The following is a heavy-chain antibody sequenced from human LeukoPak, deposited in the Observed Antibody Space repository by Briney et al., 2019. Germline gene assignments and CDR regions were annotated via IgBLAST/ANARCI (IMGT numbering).Heavy chain of an antibody. CDR3: ARVTSL. CDR2: ISSSSTTI. D-gene: IGHD2/OR15-2a*01. Sequence: GGSLRLSCAASGFNFNSYAMNWVRQAPGKGVEWISYISSSSTTINYADSVKGRFTISRDNAKNSLYLQMNSLRAGDTAVYYCARVTSLWGQGTLVTVSS. CDR1: GFNFNSYA. J-gene: IGHJ4*02. V-gene: IGHV3-48*04.